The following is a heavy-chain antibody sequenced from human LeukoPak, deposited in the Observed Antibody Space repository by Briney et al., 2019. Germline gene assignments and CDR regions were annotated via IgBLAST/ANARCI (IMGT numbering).Heavy chain of an antibody. V-gene: IGHV1-2*02. D-gene: IGHD1-26*01. Sequence: ASVKVSCKASGYTFTGYYMHWVRQAPGQGLEWMGWINPNSGGTNYAQKFQGRVTMTRDTSISTAYMELSRLRSDDTAVYYCAREIVGATLGDFDYWGQGTLVTVSS. CDR1: GYTFTGYY. J-gene: IGHJ4*02. CDR2: INPNSGGT. CDR3: AREIVGATLGDFDY.